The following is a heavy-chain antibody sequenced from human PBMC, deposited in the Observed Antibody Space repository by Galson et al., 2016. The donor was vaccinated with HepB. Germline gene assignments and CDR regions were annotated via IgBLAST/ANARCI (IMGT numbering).Heavy chain of an antibody. J-gene: IGHJ4*02. CDR2: MYIGGST. Sequence: SLRLSCAASGFTVNSRYMSWVRQAPGKGLEWVSGMYIGGSTYHTDSVKGRFTISRDNSKNMLYIQMHSLRVEDTAVYYCARKHPTVFGLVLDQWGQGTPVTVSS. D-gene: IGHD3/OR15-3a*01. CDR3: ARKHPTVFGLVLDQ. V-gene: IGHV3-66*01. CDR1: GFTVNSRY.